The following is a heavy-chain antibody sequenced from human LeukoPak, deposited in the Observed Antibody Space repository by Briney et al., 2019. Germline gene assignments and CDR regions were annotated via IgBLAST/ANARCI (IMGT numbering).Heavy chain of an antibody. J-gene: IGHJ4*02. CDR1: GFTFSSYP. D-gene: IGHD3-10*01. CDR3: ARDHGSGTIDY. V-gene: IGHV3-21*01. Sequence: GGSLRLSCVVSGFTFSSYPMSWVRQAPGKGLEWVSSISSSSSYIYYADSVKGRFTISRDNAKNSLYLQMNSLRAEDTAVYYCARDHGSGTIDYWGQGTLVTVSS. CDR2: ISSSSSYI.